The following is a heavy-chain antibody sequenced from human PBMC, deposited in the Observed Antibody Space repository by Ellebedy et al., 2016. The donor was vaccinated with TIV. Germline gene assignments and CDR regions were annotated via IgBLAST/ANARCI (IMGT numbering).Heavy chain of an antibody. CDR1: GLTVSSYY. CDR3: ARTIKGQTHSGDYEILDL. D-gene: IGHD4-17*01. Sequence: PGGSLRLSCAASGLTVSSYYMSWVRQAPGKGLEWVSVIYDDDDTYYADSVKGRFTIPRDNSKNTLNLQMNSLRADDTAVYYCARTIKGQTHSGDYEILDLWGQGILVTVSS. CDR2: IYDDDDT. J-gene: IGHJ5*02. V-gene: IGHV3-53*01.